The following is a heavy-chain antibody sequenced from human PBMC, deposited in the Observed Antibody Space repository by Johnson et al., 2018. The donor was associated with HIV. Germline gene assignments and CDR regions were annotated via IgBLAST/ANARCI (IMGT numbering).Heavy chain of an antibody. V-gene: IGHV3-66*01. CDR3: ARDAGSSSSWGAFDI. D-gene: IGHD6-6*01. Sequence: LVESGGGVVQPGRSLRLSCAASGFTFSSYAMSWVRQAPGKGLEWVSVIFSGGSTYYADSVKGRFTISRDNSKNTLYLQMNSLRAEDTAVYYCARDAGSSSSWGAFDIWGQGTMVTVSS. CDR2: IFSGGST. CDR1: GFTFSSYA. J-gene: IGHJ3*02.